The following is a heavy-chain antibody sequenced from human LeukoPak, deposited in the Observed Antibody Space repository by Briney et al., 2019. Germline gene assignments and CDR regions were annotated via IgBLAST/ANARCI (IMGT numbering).Heavy chain of an antibody. Sequence: PSETLSLTCTVSGGSITSSYWTWIRQPPGKGLEWIAYTYYNGRANYNPSLKSRVTISVDTSKNQFSLKLSSVTAADTAVYYCARGSMVRGVIIWGQGTLVTVSS. D-gene: IGHD3-10*01. V-gene: IGHV4-59*01. J-gene: IGHJ4*02. CDR3: ARGSMVRGVII. CDR1: GGSITSSY. CDR2: TYYNGRA.